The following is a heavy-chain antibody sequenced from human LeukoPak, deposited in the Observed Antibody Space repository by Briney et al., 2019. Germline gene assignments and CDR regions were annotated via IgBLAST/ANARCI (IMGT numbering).Heavy chain of an antibody. CDR2: IYGSGGST. CDR1: GFTFTNYA. J-gene: IGHJ4*02. CDR3: AKFGSFDGKDY. V-gene: IGHV3-23*01. Sequence: GGSLRLSCAASGFTFTNYAMSWVRQAPGKGLEWVSGIYGSGGSTYYADSVKGRFTISRDNSKNTVYLKMNSLRAEDTAVYSCAKFGSFDGKDYWGQGTLVTVSS. D-gene: IGHD2/OR15-2a*01.